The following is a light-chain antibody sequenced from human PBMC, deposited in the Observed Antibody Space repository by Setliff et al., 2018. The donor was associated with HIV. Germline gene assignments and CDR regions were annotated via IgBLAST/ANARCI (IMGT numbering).Light chain of an antibody. Sequence: ALTQPASVSGSPGQSIIISCTGNGSDVGSYNLVSWYQQYPGKVPKLIMYEVSKRPSGVSNRFSGSKSGNTASLTLSGLQTEDEADYYCCSYSTSGTFVLFGGGTKVTVL. CDR1: GSDVGSYNL. CDR3: CSYSTSGTFVL. J-gene: IGLJ2*01. V-gene: IGLV2-23*02. CDR2: EVS.